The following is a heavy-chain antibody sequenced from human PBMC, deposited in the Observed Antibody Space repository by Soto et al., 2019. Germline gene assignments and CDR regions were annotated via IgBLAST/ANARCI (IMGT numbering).Heavy chain of an antibody. CDR3: VRHAKLTSVTANVGYYYGLDI. J-gene: IGHJ6*02. D-gene: IGHD4-4*01. CDR1: GFTLSSYD. CDR2: IGSSGGGT. V-gene: IGHV3-23*01. Sequence: PGGSLRLSCVASGFTLSSYDMSWVRLAPGKGLEWVSVIGSSGGGTYYADSVKGRFTISRDNSKLYLQMSRLRAEDTALYMCVRHAKLTSVTANVGYYYGLDIWGQGTTVTVSS.